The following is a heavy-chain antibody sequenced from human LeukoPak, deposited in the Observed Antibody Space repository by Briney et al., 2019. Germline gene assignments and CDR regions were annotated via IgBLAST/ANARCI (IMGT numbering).Heavy chain of an antibody. CDR1: GYTLTELS. D-gene: IGHD5-12*01. Sequence: RASVKVSCKVSGYTLTELSMHWVRQAPGRGLEWMGGFDPEDGETIYAQKFQGRVTMTEDTSTDTAYMELSSLRAEDTAVYYCAKESRGYSGYDGTFDYWGQGTLVTVSS. V-gene: IGHV1-24*01. J-gene: IGHJ4*02. CDR3: AKESRGYSGYDGTFDY. CDR2: FDPEDGET.